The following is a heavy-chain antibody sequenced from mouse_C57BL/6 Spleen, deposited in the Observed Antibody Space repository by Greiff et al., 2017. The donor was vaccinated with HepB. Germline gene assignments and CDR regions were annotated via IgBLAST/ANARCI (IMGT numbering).Heavy chain of an antibody. D-gene: IGHD3-2*02. Sequence: DVKLVESEGGLVQPGSSMKLSCTASGFTFSDYYMAWVRQVPEKGLEWVANINYDGSSTYYLDSLKSRFIISRDNAKNILYLQMSSLKSEDTATYYCAREGSGYVNFDYWGQGTTLTVSS. V-gene: IGHV5-16*01. CDR1: GFTFSDYY. CDR2: INYDGSST. J-gene: IGHJ2*01. CDR3: AREGSGYVNFDY.